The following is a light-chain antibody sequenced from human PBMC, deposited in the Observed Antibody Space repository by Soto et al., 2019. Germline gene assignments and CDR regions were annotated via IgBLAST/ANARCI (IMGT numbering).Light chain of an antibody. J-gene: IGKJ1*01. CDR3: QQYNRYSRT. V-gene: IGKV1-5*01. Sequence: DIQMTQSPSTLSASVGDRVTITCRASQSISSWLAWYQQKPGKAPKLIIYDASSLESGVPSRFSGSGSGTEFALTISSLQPEDFATYYCQQYNRYSRTYGQGTKV. CDR1: QSISSW. CDR2: DAS.